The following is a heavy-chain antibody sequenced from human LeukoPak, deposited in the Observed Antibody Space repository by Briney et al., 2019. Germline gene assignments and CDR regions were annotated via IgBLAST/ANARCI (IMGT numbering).Heavy chain of an antibody. J-gene: IGHJ4*02. CDR2: INPNSGGT. D-gene: IGHD6-6*01. V-gene: IGHV1-2*06. Sequence: GASVTVSCKASGYTFTGYYMHWVRQAPGQGLEWMGRINPNSGGTNYAQKFQGRVTMTRDTSIRTAYMELSRLRSDDTAVYYCARDKQLVRRPGPIDYWGQGTLVTVSS. CDR3: ARDKQLVRRPGPIDY. CDR1: GYTFTGYY.